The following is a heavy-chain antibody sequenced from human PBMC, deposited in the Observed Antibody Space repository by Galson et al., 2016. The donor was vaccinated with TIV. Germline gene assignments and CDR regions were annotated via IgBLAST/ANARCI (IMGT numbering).Heavy chain of an antibody. CDR2: ITPIFGTP. Sequence: SVKVSCKVSGGIFNTYTISWVRQAPGQGLEWMGKITPIFGTPNYAQMFQGRVSITADESTSTAYMELSSLRSEATAVYYCARGDGSGSYYYDAFDIWGQGTLVTVSS. D-gene: IGHD3-10*01. CDR3: ARGDGSGSYYYDAFDI. CDR1: GGIFNTYT. V-gene: IGHV1-69*13. J-gene: IGHJ3*02.